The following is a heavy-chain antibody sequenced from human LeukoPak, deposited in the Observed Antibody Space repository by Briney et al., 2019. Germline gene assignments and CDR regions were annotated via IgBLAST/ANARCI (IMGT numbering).Heavy chain of an antibody. CDR1: GYTFTSYD. CDR2: KNPNSGNT. J-gene: IGHJ5*02. CDR3: ASSMDDYGDYGFDP. D-gene: IGHD4-17*01. Sequence: ASVKVSCKASGYTFTSYDINWVRQATGQGLEWMGWKNPNSGNTGYAQKFQGRVTITRNTSISTAYMELSSLRSEDTAVYYCASSMDDYGDYGFDPWGQGTLVTVSS. V-gene: IGHV1-8*03.